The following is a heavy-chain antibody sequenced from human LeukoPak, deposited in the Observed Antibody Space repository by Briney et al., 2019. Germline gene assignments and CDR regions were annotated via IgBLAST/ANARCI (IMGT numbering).Heavy chain of an antibody. CDR2: IKQDGSGT. D-gene: IGHD2-8*01. V-gene: IGHV3-7*01. J-gene: IGHJ4*02. Sequence: PGGSLRLSCAASGFTFSNYWMNWVRQAPGKGLEWVANIKQDGSGTHYVDSVKGRFTISRDNAKNSLYLQMNSLRAEDTAVYYCARDKFANNVFDYWGQGTLVTVSS. CDR3: ARDKFANNVFDY. CDR1: GFTFSNYW.